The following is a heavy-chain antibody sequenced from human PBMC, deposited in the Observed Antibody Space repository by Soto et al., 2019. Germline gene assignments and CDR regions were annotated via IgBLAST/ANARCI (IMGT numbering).Heavy chain of an antibody. D-gene: IGHD2-15*01. V-gene: IGHV3-23*01. CDR1: GFTFSSYA. Sequence: GGSLRLSCAASGFTFSSYAMNWVRQAPGKGLEWVSVISGSGTTTYYADSVKGRFTISRDNSKNTLYLQMNSLRAEDTAVYYCAKLAESATSNWGQGTLVTVSS. CDR3: AKLAESATSN. CDR2: ISGSGTTT. J-gene: IGHJ4*02.